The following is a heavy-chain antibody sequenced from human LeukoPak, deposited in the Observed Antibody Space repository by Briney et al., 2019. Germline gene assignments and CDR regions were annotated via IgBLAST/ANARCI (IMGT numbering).Heavy chain of an antibody. V-gene: IGHV4-61*02. CDR2: IYTSGST. J-gene: IGHJ3*02. Sequence: SQTLSLTCTVSGGSISSGSYYWSWIRQPAGKGLEWIGRIYTSGSTNYNPSLKSRVTISVDTSKNQFSLKLSSVTAADTAVYYCARDLEYCSSTSCASLDAFDIWGQGTIVTVSS. CDR3: ARDLEYCSSTSCASLDAFDI. D-gene: IGHD2-2*01. CDR1: GGSISSGSYY.